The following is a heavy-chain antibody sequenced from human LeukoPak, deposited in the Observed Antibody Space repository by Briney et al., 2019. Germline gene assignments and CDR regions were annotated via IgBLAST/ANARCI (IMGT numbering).Heavy chain of an antibody. J-gene: IGHJ2*01. CDR2: IRWDVGTT. CDR3: AKEDPTRYFDL. Sequence: PGGSLRLSCAASGFTFDDYTMHWVRQAPGKSLEWVSLIRWDVGTTYYADSVKDRFTISRDNNKNSLYLQMNSLRTEDTALYYCAKEDPTRYFDLWGRGTLVTVSS. V-gene: IGHV3-43*01. CDR1: GFTFDDYT.